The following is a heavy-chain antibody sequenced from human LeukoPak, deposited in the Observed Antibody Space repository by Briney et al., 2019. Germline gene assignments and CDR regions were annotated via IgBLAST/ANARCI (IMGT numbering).Heavy chain of an antibody. J-gene: IGHJ4*02. Sequence: PSETLSLTCAVYGGSFSGYYWSWIRQPPGKGLEWIGEINHSGSTNYNPSLKSRVTISVDTSKNQFSLKLSSVTAADTAVYYCARGKSYGSGSYDYWGRGTLVTVSS. CDR2: INHSGST. D-gene: IGHD3-10*01. CDR1: GGSFSGYY. V-gene: IGHV4-34*01. CDR3: ARGKSYGSGSYDY.